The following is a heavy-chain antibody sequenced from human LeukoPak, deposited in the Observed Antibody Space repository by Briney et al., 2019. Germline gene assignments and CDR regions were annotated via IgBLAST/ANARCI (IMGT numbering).Heavy chain of an antibody. CDR3: ARDKPYFDY. CDR2: ISYDGSNK. J-gene: IGHJ4*02. V-gene: IGHV3-30-3*01. Sequence: GRSLRLSCAASGFTFSSCAMHWVRQAPGKGLEWVAVISYDGSNKYYADSVKGRFTISRDNSKNTLYLQMNSLRAEDTAVYYCARDKPYFDYWGQGTLVTVSS. CDR1: GFTFSSCA.